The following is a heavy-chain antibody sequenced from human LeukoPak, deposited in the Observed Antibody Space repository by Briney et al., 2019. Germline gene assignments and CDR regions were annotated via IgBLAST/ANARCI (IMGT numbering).Heavy chain of an antibody. J-gene: IGHJ4*02. CDR1: GFTFSSYW. D-gene: IGHD4-23*01. CDR3: ARVYGGNAAFDH. V-gene: IGHV3-74*01. Sequence: GGSLRLSCAASGFTFSSYWMHWVRQAPGKGLVWVSRINTDGSGTTYADSVKGRFTVSRDNAQNTLFLQMNSLRAEDTAVYFCARVYGGNAAFDHWGQGTLVTFSS. CDR2: INTDGSGT.